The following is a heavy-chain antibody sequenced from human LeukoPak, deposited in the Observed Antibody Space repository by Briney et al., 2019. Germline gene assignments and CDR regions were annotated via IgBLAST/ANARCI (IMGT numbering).Heavy chain of an antibody. CDR2: XXXXXVXX. V-gene: IGHV3-23*01. CDR1: GFTFRXXX. CDR3: AKDGGYYDSRDLY. J-gene: IGHJ4*02. D-gene: IGHD3-22*01. Sequence: GGSLRLSCAASGFTFRXXXMSWVRQAPGKXXXXXXXXXXXXVXXXXXXXXXXXXTXXXXNSKNTLYLQMXXLRAEDTAVYYCAKDGGYYDSRDLYWGQGTLVTVSS.